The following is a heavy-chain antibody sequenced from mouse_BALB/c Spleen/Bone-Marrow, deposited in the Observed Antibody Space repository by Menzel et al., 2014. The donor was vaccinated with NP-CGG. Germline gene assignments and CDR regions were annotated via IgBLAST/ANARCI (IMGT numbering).Heavy chain of an antibody. CDR2: IWGGGNT. V-gene: IGHV2-2*01. CDR1: GFSLTTYG. J-gene: IGHJ4*01. D-gene: IGHD1-1*01. Sequence: QVQLKQSGPGLVQPSQRLSITCTVSGFSLTTYGVHWVRQSPGKGLEWLGAIWGGGNTDYNAAFISRLSISKDNSKSQVFFEMNSLQAYDTAIYYCARKLRFYAMDYWGQGTSVTVSS. CDR3: ARKLRFYAMDY.